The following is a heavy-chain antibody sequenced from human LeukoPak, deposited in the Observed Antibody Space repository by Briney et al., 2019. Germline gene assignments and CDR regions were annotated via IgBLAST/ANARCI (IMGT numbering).Heavy chain of an antibody. D-gene: IGHD2-15*01. V-gene: IGHV3-7*01. Sequence: GALRLSCVASGFPFSSYWMTWVRQAPGKGLEWVANIKQDGSKKSYVDSVKGRFTISRDISKNTLYLQMNSLRVDDTAVYYCARDSETTPIHVLGYWGQGTLVTVSS. J-gene: IGHJ4*02. CDR2: IKQDGSKK. CDR3: ARDSETTPIHVLGY. CDR1: GFPFSSYW.